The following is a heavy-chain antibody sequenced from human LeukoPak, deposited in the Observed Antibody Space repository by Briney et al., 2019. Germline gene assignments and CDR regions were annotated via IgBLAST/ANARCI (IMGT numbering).Heavy chain of an antibody. CDR2: ITSSGGST. V-gene: IGHV3-11*05. D-gene: IGHD3-3*01. Sequence: GGSLRLSCAASGFIFSDYYMFWIRQAPGKGLEWLAYITSSGGSTNYADSVRGRFTISRDNAKNSLYLQMNSLRAEDTAVYYCARDLFSWSEVAAGTVPYFDPWGQGTLVTVSS. J-gene: IGHJ5*02. CDR1: GFIFSDYY. CDR3: ARDLFSWSEVAAGTVPYFDP.